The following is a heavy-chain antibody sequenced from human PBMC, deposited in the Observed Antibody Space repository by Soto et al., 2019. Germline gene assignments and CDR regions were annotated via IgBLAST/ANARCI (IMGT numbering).Heavy chain of an antibody. CDR1: GGSISSGGYY. CDR2: IYYSGST. Sequence: PSETLSLTCTVSGGSISSGGYYWSWIRQHPGKGLEWIGYIYYSGSTYYNPSLKSRVTISVDTSKNQFSLKLSSVTAADTAVYYCARGRGGNSEDEYFQHWGQGTLVTVSS. J-gene: IGHJ1*01. V-gene: IGHV4-31*03. CDR3: ARGRGGNSEDEYFQH. D-gene: IGHD2-21*02.